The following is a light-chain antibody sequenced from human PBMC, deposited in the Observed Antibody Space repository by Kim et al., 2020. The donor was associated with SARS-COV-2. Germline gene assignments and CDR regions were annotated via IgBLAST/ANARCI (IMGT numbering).Light chain of an antibody. J-gene: IGLJ2*01. CDR1: SSDVGGYDH. V-gene: IGLV2-14*03. Sequence: GPWITTSCTGTSSDVGGYDHVSWYQQYPGKAPNLIIYDVNHRPSGVSNRFSGSKSGKTASLTISGLQAEDEADYYCSSYTARTTLVFGGGTQLTVL. CDR2: DVN. CDR3: SSYTARTTLV.